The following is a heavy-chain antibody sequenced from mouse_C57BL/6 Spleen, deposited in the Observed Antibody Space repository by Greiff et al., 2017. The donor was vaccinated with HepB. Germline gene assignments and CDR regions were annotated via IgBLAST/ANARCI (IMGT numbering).Heavy chain of an antibody. Sequence: QVQLQQSGAELVKPGASVKLSCKASGYTFTSYWMHWVKQRPGQGLEWIGMIHPNSGSTNYNEKFKSKATLTVDKSSSTAYMQLSSLTSEDSAVYYCARRAYSTYAMDYWGQGTSVTVSS. CDR3: ARRAYSTYAMDY. V-gene: IGHV1-64*01. CDR2: IHPNSGST. J-gene: IGHJ4*01. D-gene: IGHD2-5*01. CDR1: GYTFTSYW.